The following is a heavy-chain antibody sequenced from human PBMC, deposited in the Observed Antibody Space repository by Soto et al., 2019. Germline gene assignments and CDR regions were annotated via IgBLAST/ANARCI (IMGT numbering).Heavy chain of an antibody. CDR2: IKQEGSEK. Sequence: LRLSCAASGFTFSAYWMGWVRQAPGKGLEWVANIKQEGSEKYYVDSVKGRFTISRDNADNLVYLQMSSLRAEDTALYYCARVSTWAATRWAFDVWGQGTVVTVSS. J-gene: IGHJ3*01. D-gene: IGHD3-16*01. CDR3: ARVSTWAATRWAFDV. V-gene: IGHV3-7*01. CDR1: GFTFSAYW.